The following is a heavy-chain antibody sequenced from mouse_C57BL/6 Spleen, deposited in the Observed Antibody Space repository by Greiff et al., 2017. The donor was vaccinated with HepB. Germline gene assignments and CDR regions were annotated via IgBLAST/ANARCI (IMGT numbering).Heavy chain of an antibody. CDR2: IDPEDGET. D-gene: IGHD1-1*01. V-gene: IGHV14-2*01. CDR3: APYYYGSSYGVDYAMDY. CDR1: GFNIKDYY. J-gene: IGHJ4*01. Sequence: EVQLQQSGAELVKPGASVKLSCTASGFNIKDYYIHWVKQRTEQGLEWIGRIDPEDGETKYAPKFQGKATITADTSSNTAYLQLSSLTSEDTAVYYCAPYYYGSSYGVDYAMDYWGQGTSVTVSS.